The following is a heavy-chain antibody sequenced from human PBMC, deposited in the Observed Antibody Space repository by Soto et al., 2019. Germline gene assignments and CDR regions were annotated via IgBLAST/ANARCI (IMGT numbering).Heavy chain of an antibody. CDR1: GFTFSSYA. D-gene: IGHD6-19*01. CDR2: ISYDGSNK. Sequence: QVQLVESGGGVVQPGRSLRLSCAASGFTFSSYAMHWVRLAPGKGLEWVAVISYDGSNKYYADSVKGRFTISRDNSKNTLYLQMNSLRADDTAVYYCARMTRSGRSRTNYYYGMDVWGQGTTVTVSS. J-gene: IGHJ6*02. V-gene: IGHV3-30-3*01. CDR3: ARMTRSGRSRTNYYYGMDV.